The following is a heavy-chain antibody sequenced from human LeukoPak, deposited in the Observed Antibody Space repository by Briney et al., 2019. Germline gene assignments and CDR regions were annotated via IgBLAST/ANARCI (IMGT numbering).Heavy chain of an antibody. D-gene: IGHD7-27*01. J-gene: IGHJ4*02. V-gene: IGHV4-34*01. Sequence: KPSETLSLTCAVYGGSFSGYYWSWIRQPPGKGLEWIGEINHSGSTNYNPSLKSRVTISVDTSKNQFSLKLSSVTAADTAVYYCARDSTSTGDFDYWGQGTLVTVSS. CDR2: INHSGST. CDR1: GGSFSGYY. CDR3: ARDSTSTGDFDY.